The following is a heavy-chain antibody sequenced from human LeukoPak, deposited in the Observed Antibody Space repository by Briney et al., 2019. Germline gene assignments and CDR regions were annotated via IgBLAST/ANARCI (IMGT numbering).Heavy chain of an antibody. J-gene: IGHJ6*02. CDR1: GYTFTSYD. CDR3: ARGRFNYDILTGYYDYYYYYGMDV. Sequence: ASVKVSCKASGYTFTSYDINWVRQATGQGLEWMGWMNPNSGNTGYAQKFQGRVTITRNTSISTAYMELSSLRSEDTAVYYCARGRFNYDILTGYYDYYYYYGMDVWGQGTTVTVSS. V-gene: IGHV1-8*03. CDR2: MNPNSGNT. D-gene: IGHD3-9*01.